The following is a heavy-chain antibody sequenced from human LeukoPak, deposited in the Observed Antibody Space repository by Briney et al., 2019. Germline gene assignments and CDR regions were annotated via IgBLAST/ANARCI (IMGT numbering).Heavy chain of an antibody. Sequence: PGGSLRLSCAASGFTFSSYGMHWVRQAPGKGLEWVAFIRYDGSNKYYADSVKGRFTISRDDSKNTLFLQMNSLRVEDTAIYYCAKDSFSYNGVFDALDVWGQGSMVTVSS. CDR1: GFTFSSYG. V-gene: IGHV3-30*02. D-gene: IGHD2-8*01. CDR3: AKDSFSYNGVFDALDV. J-gene: IGHJ3*01. CDR2: IRYDGSNK.